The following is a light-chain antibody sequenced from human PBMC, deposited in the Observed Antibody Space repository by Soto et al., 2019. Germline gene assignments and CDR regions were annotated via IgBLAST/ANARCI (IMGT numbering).Light chain of an antibody. CDR3: QQYGSSGT. Sequence: EIVLTQSPGTLSLSPGERATLSFRASQSVRSGFLAWYQQKPGQAPRVLIYGASSRATGIPDRFSGSGSGTDFTLTISRLEPEDFAVYYCQQYGSSGTFGQGTKVDIK. CDR1: QSVRSGF. V-gene: IGKV3-20*01. J-gene: IGKJ1*01. CDR2: GAS.